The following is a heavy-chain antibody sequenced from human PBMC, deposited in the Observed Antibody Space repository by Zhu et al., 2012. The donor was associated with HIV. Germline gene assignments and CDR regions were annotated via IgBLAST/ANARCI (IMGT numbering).Heavy chain of an antibody. J-gene: IGHJ4*02. Sequence: EVQLLESGGGLVQPGGSLRFSCAASGFTFSSYAMSWVRQAPGKGLEWVSAISGSGGSTYYADSVKGRFTIFRGNSKNTLHLQMNSLRAEDTAVYYCAKQLWSKXTVFDYWGQGTLVTVSS. CDR3: AKQLWSKXTVFDY. CDR2: ISGSGGST. CDR1: GFTFSSYA. D-gene: IGHD5-18*01. V-gene: IGHV3-23*01.